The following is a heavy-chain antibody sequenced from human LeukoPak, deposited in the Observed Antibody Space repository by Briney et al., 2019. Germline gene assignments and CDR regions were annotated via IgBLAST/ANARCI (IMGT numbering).Heavy chain of an antibody. Sequence: ASETLSLTCTVSGGSISSYYWSWIRQPAGKGLEWIGRIYTSGSTNYNPSLKSRVTMSVDTSKNQFSLKLCSVTAADTAVYYCARDRGRGSSSWYVDYWGQGTLVTVSS. CDR2: IYTSGST. CDR3: ARDRGRGSSSWYVDY. V-gene: IGHV4-4*07. CDR1: GGSISSYY. J-gene: IGHJ4*02. D-gene: IGHD6-13*01.